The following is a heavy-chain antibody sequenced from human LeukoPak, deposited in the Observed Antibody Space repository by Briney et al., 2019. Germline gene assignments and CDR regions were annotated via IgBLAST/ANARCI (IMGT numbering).Heavy chain of an antibody. V-gene: IGHV3-21*01. D-gene: IGHD7-27*01. CDR1: GFTFNSYS. CDR3: ARDWASDY. CDR2: ISSSSGTYI. Sequence: GGSLRLSCAASGFTFNSYSMNWVRQAPGKGLEWVSSISSSSGTYIYYAGSVKGRFTISRDNAQNSLFLQMNSLRAEDTAVYYCARDWASDYWGQGTLVTVSS. J-gene: IGHJ4*02.